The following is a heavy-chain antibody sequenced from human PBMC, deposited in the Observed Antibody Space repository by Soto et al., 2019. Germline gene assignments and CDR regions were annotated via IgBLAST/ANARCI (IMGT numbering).Heavy chain of an antibody. J-gene: IGHJ4*02. D-gene: IGHD3-10*01. CDR3: APLGGSGGYTVDY. Sequence: QAQLVESGGGVVQPGRSLRLSCAASGFTFSSYGMHWVRQAPGKGLEWVALIWYDGSNKYYADSVKGRFTISRDNSKNTLYLQMNSLTAEDTAVYYCAPLGGSGGYTVDYWGQGTLVSVSS. CDR2: IWYDGSNK. CDR1: GFTFSSYG. V-gene: IGHV3-33*01.